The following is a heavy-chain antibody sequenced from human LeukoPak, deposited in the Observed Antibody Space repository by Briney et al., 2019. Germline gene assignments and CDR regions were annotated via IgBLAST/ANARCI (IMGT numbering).Heavy chain of an antibody. V-gene: IGHV3-74*01. CDR3: VKRTGLYFDY. CDR2: INSDGSGT. D-gene: IGHD1-1*01. Sequence: PGGSLRLSCAASGFTFSSYWMHWVRQAPGKGPVWVSRINSDGSGTSYADSVKGRFTISRDNAKNTLYLQMNSLRAEDTAVYYCVKRTGLYFDYWGQGTLVTVSS. CDR1: GFTFSSYW. J-gene: IGHJ4*02.